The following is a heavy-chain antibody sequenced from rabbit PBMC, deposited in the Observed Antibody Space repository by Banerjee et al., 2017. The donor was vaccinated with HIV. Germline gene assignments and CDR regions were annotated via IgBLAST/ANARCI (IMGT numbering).Heavy chain of an antibody. Sequence: QSLEESGGDLVKPGASLTLTCTASGFSFSNSYYMCWVRQAPGKGLEWIGCINTGSSGRTWYASWAKGRFTISKTSSTTVTLQMTSLTAADTATYFCARLTDEYSGDWGAFNLWGPGTLVTVS. CDR2: INTGSSGRT. D-gene: IGHD4-1*01. J-gene: IGHJ4*01. V-gene: IGHV1S40*01. CDR1: GFSFSNSYY. CDR3: ARLTDEYSGDWGAFNL.